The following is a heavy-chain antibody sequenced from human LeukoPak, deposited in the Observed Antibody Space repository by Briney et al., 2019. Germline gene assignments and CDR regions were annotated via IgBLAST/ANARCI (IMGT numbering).Heavy chain of an antibody. Sequence: SETLSLTCTVSGGSISSSSYYWGWIRQPPGKGLEWIGSIYYSGSTYYNPSLKSRVTISVDTSKNQFSLKLSSVTAADTAVYYCARVLGSYTAMGPFDYWGQGTLVTVSS. V-gene: IGHV4-39*07. CDR2: IYYSGST. J-gene: IGHJ4*02. D-gene: IGHD5-18*01. CDR3: ARVLGSYTAMGPFDY. CDR1: GGSISSSSYY.